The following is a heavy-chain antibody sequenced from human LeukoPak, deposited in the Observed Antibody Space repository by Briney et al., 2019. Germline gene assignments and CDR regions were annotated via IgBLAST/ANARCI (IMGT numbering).Heavy chain of an antibody. CDR2: FDPEDGET. Sequence: GASVKVSFKVSGYTLTELSMHWVRLAPGKGLEWVGGFDPEDGETIYAQKFQGRVTMTEDTSTVTGYIELSSLRSEDTAVYYCATDLGPRSWGYYTPYFDYWGKGTMVTVSS. D-gene: IGHD3-3*01. V-gene: IGHV1-24*01. J-gene: IGHJ4*02. CDR3: ATDLGPRSWGYYTPYFDY. CDR1: GYTLTELS.